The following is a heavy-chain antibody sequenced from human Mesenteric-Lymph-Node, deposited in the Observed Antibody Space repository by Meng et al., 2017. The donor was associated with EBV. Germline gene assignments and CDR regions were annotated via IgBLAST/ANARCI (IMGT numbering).Heavy chain of an antibody. J-gene: IGHJ4*02. CDR3: AREGITVTPFDY. CDR1: GFTFSSYA. CDR2: ISHSGDST. D-gene: IGHD4-17*01. V-gene: IGHV3-23*01. Sequence: RLFEPWGCLVQPGGSLRLSCAASGFTFSSYAMNWVRQAPGKGLEWVSAISHSGDSTYYADSVKGRFTISRDSSKNTLHLQMDSLRAEDTAIYYCAREGITVTPFDYWGQGSLVTVSS.